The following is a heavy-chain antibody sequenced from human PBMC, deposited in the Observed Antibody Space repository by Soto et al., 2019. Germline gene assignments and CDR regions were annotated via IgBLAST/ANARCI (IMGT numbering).Heavy chain of an antibody. CDR2: ISWNSGSI. V-gene: IGHV3-9*01. Sequence: DVQLVESGGGLVQPGRSLRLSCAASGFTFDDYAMHWVRQAPGKGLEWVSGISWNSGSIGYADSVKGRFTISRDNAKNSLYLQMNSLRAEATALYYCAKDRFGYTQLYYFDYWGQGTLVTVSS. CDR1: GFTFDDYA. J-gene: IGHJ4*02. D-gene: IGHD6-13*01. CDR3: AKDRFGYTQLYYFDY.